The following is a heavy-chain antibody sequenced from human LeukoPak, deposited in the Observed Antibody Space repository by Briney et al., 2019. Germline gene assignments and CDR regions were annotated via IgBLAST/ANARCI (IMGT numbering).Heavy chain of an antibody. CDR2: INHSGST. J-gene: IGHJ5*02. CDR3: ARDYLGSGWFDP. Sequence: SDTLSLTCAVYGGSFRDYYWSWIRQPPGKGLEWIGEINHSGSTNYNPSLKSRVTISVDTSKNQFSLKLSSVTAADTAVYYCARDYLGSGWFDPWGQGTLVTVSS. V-gene: IGHV4-34*01. D-gene: IGHD7-27*01. CDR1: GGSFRDYY.